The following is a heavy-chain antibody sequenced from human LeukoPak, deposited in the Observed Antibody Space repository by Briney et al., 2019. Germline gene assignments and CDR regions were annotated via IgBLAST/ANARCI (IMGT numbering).Heavy chain of an antibody. Sequence: GGSLRLSCAASGFTFSSYDMSWVRQAPGKGLEWVSAISGSGASTYYADSVKGRFTISRDNAKNSLYLQMNSLRAEDTAVYYCANSIVGASRQYWGQGTLVTVSS. CDR2: ISGSGAST. CDR1: GFTFSSYD. CDR3: ANSIVGASRQY. D-gene: IGHD1-26*01. V-gene: IGHV3-23*01. J-gene: IGHJ4*02.